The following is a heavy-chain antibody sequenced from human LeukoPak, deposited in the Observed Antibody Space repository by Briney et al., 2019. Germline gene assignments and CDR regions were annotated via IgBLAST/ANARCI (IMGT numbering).Heavy chain of an antibody. Sequence: SETLSLTRTVSGGSISSYYWSWIRQPPGKGLEWIGYIYYSGSTNYNPSLKSRVTISVDTSKNQFSLKLSSVTAADTAVYYCARLSGTTVVTLDYWGQGTLVTVSS. CDR1: GGSISSYY. D-gene: IGHD4-23*01. V-gene: IGHV4-59*08. CDR3: ARLSGTTVVTLDY. CDR2: IYYSGST. J-gene: IGHJ4*02.